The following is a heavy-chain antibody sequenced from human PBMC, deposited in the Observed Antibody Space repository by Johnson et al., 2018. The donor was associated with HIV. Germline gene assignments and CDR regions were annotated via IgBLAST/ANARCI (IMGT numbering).Heavy chain of an antibody. CDR1: RITVGSNY. Sequence: VLLVESGGGLVQPGRSLRLSCEASRITVGSNYMSWVRQAPGNGLEWVSVMYGGGSTYHADSVKGRFSLSRDNSKNTLYLQMNSLRAEDTAVYYCARASSIAARGADAFDIWGQGTMVTVSS. V-gene: IGHV3-66*01. J-gene: IGHJ3*02. CDR2: MYGGGST. CDR3: ARASSIAARGADAFDI. D-gene: IGHD6-6*01.